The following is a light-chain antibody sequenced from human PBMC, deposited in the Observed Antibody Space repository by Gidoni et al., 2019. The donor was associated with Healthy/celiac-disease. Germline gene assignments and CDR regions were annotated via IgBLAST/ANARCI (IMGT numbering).Light chain of an antibody. CDR3: QQYNNWPPYT. V-gene: IGKV3-15*01. CDR2: GAS. CDR1: PSVSSN. J-gene: IGKJ2*01. Sequence: ILMTQSPATLPVSPGERATLSCRASPSVSSNLAWYQQKPGQAPRLLIYGASTRATGIPARFSGSGSGTEFTLTISSLQSEDFAVYYCQQYNNWPPYTFGQGTKLEIK.